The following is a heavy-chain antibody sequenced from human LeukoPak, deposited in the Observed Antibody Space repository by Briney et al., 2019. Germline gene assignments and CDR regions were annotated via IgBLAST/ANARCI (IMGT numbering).Heavy chain of an antibody. CDR1: GGSLSGYY. Sequence: SGSLPLTCAVYGGSLSGYYWSWIRQHPRKGLEWIGESNHSGRTNYNPSLKSRVTISVDTSKNQFSLKLSSVTAADTAVYYCARDERESSSWSHKQYFYYYGMDVWGQGTTVTVSS. V-gene: IGHV4-34*01. D-gene: IGHD6-13*01. J-gene: IGHJ6*02. CDR2: SNHSGRT. CDR3: ARDERESSSWSHKQYFYYYGMDV.